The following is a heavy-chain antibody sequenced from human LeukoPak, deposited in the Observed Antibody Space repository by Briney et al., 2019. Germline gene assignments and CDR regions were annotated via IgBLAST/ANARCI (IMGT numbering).Heavy chain of an antibody. Sequence: GGSLTLSCAASGFTFSSYTMNWVRQAPGMGLEWVSTISSGSHYIYYADSVKGRFTISRDNAKNSMYLQMSSLRAEDTAVYYCARGSLSSGSHYNDFWGQGTLVTVSS. D-gene: IGHD3-10*01. CDR2: ISSGSHYI. V-gene: IGHV3-21*01. CDR3: ARGSLSSGSHYNDF. CDR1: GFTFSSYT. J-gene: IGHJ4*02.